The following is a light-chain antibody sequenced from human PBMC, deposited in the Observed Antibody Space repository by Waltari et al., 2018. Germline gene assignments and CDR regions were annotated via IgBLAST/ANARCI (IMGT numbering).Light chain of an antibody. Sequence: SYELTQPSSVSVSPGQTAKILCSGDILAKKYARWFQQKPGQAPRLLIYEDSERPPEIPGRCSGSSSGTTVTLTITGAHVDDEADYYCFSAADNNWVFGGGTKLTVL. CDR1: ILAKKY. CDR2: EDS. CDR3: FSAADNNWV. V-gene: IGLV3-27*01. J-gene: IGLJ3*02.